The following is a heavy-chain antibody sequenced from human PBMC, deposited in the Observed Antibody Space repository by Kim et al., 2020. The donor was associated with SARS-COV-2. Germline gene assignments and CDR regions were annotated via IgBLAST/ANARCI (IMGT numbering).Heavy chain of an antibody. CDR2: ISYDGSKK. Sequence: GGSLRLSCEASGFNFNNYGMQWVRQAPGKGLEWVALISYDGSKKYYAESLKGRFTVSRDSSKNTLYLQMHSLGPEDSALYYCAKNRGLFYLGESHHLDYWGQGTLVTVSS. J-gene: IGHJ4*02. CDR3: AKNRGLFYLGESHHLDY. D-gene: IGHD3-16*01. CDR1: GFNFNNYG. V-gene: IGHV3-30*18.